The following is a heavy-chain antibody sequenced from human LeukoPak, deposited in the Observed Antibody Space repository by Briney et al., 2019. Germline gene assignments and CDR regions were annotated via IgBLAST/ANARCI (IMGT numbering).Heavy chain of an antibody. J-gene: IGHJ4*02. V-gene: IGHV4-61*01. D-gene: IGHD5-12*01. Sequence: PSETLSLTCTVSGGSVSSGSYYWSWIRQPPGKGLEWIGYIYYSGSTYYNPSLKSRVTISVDRSKNQFSLKLSSVTAADTAVYYCARGGMVATSFDYWGQGTLVTVSS. CDR3: ARGGMVATSFDY. CDR1: GGSVSSGSYY. CDR2: IYYSGST.